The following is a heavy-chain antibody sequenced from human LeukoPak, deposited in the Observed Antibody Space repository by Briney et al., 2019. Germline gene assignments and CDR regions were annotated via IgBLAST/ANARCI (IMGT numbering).Heavy chain of an antibody. CDR1: GYTLTELS. D-gene: IGHD2-2*01. Sequence: ASVKVSCKVSGYTLTELSMHWVRQAPGKGLEWTGGFDPEDGETIYAQKFQGRVTMTEDTSTDTAYMELSSLRSEDTAVYYRATLCSSTSCYDYWGQGTLVTVSS. J-gene: IGHJ4*02. CDR2: FDPEDGET. V-gene: IGHV1-24*01. CDR3: ATLCSSTSCYDY.